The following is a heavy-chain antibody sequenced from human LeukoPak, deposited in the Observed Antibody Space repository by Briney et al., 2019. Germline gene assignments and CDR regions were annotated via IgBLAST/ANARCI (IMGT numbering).Heavy chain of an antibody. D-gene: IGHD6-13*01. V-gene: IGHV3-30*02. CDR2: IRYDGSNK. J-gene: IGHJ4*02. Sequence: PGGSLRLSCAASGFTFSSYGMHWVRQAPGKGLEWVAFIRYDGSNKYYADSVKGRFTISRDNSKNSLYLQMNSLRADDKAVYYCARDRSSTWSLDYWGQGTLVTVSS. CDR3: ARDRSSTWSLDY. CDR1: GFTFSSYG.